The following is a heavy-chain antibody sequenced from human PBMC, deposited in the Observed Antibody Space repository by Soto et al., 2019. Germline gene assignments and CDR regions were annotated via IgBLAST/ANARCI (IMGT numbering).Heavy chain of an antibody. V-gene: IGHV4-39*02. CDR3: ARDRRWLSRGPNNWFDP. J-gene: IGHJ5*02. CDR2: IFYSGNT. Sequence: SETLSLTCTVSDGSISSRSNYWGWIRQPPGKGLEWIGSIFYSGNTYYNPSLKSRVTISVDTSKNQFSLKLSSVTAADTAVYYCARDRRWLSRGPNNWFDPWGQGTLVTVSS. D-gene: IGHD2-21*01. CDR1: DGSISSRSNY.